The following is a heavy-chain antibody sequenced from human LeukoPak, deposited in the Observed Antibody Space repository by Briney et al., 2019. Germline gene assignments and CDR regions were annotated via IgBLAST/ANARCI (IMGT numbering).Heavy chain of an antibody. CDR1: GGSISSSSYY. Sequence: TSETLSLTCTVSGGSISSSSYYWGWIRQPPGKGLEWIGSIYYSGSTYYNPSLKSRVTISVDTSKNQFSLKLSSVTAADTAVYYCARVPTVTFFDYWGQGTLVTVSS. CDR2: IYYSGST. D-gene: IGHD4-17*01. V-gene: IGHV4-39*07. CDR3: ARVPTVTFFDY. J-gene: IGHJ4*02.